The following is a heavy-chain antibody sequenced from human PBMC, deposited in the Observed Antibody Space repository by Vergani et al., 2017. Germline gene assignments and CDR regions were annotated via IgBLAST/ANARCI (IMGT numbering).Heavy chain of an antibody. CDR3: AREATYGRNAFEI. D-gene: IGHD4-23*01. CDR2: IWYDGSNK. CDR1: GFTFSSYG. V-gene: IGHV3-33*01. Sequence: QVQLVESGGGVVQPGRSLRLSCAASGFTFSSYGMHWVRQAPGKGLEWVAVIWYDGSNKYYADSVKGRFTISRDNSKNTLYLQMNSLRAEDTAVYYCAREATYGRNAFEIWGQGTMVTVSS. J-gene: IGHJ3*02.